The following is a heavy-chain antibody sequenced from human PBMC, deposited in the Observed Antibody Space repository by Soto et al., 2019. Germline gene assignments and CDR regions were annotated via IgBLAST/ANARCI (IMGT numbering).Heavy chain of an antibody. V-gene: IGHV1-24*01. CDR3: ATDFRYYGSGSYRGAFDI. J-gene: IGHJ3*02. CDR2: FDPEDGET. Sequence: ASLKVSCKVYGYTLTELSMHWVRQAPGKGREWMGGFDPEDGETIYAQKFQGRVTMTEDTSTDTAYMELSSLRSEDTAVYYCATDFRYYGSGSYRGAFDIWGQGTMVTVSS. CDR1: GYTLTELS. D-gene: IGHD3-10*01.